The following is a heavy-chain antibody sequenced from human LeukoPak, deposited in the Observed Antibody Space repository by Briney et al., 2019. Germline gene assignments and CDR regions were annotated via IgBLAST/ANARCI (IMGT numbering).Heavy chain of an antibody. CDR2: IYYSGST. CDR3: GGSTAYYPFSYYYYMDV. J-gene: IGHJ6*03. Sequence: SETLSLTCTVSGGSISSSYWSWIRQPPGKGLEWIGYIYYSGSTNYNPSLKGRVTISVDTSKNQFSLKLSSVTAADTAVYYCGGSTAYYPFSYYYYMDVWGKGTTVTVSS. D-gene: IGHD3-22*01. V-gene: IGHV4-59*08. CDR1: GGSISSSY.